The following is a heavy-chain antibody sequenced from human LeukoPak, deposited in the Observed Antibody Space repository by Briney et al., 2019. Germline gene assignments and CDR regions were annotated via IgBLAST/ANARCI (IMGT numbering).Heavy chain of an antibody. CDR1: GFTFSSYG. J-gene: IGHJ4*02. CDR3: ARDFVAYDSSGYPPFVDY. CDR2: IWYDGSIK. Sequence: PGGSLRLSCAASGFTFSSYGMHWVRQAPGKGLEWVAVIWYDGSIKYYADSVKGRFTISRDKSKNTLFLQMNSLRAEDTAVYYCARDFVAYDSSGYPPFVDYWGQGTLVTVYS. V-gene: IGHV3-33*01. D-gene: IGHD3-22*01.